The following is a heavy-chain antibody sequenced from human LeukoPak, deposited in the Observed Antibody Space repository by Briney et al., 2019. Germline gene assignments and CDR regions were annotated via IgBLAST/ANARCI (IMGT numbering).Heavy chain of an antibody. CDR3: AKDANYLDSSGHFIPFDY. D-gene: IGHD6-19*01. V-gene: IGHV3-23*01. CDR1: GFTFSRFA. CDR2: ISGNGLQT. J-gene: IGHJ4*02. Sequence: PGGSLRLSCSASGFTFSRFAMTWVRHLPGKGQEWVSTISGNGLQTFYADSAKGRFSVSRDNSKNIVYLQMDSLRADDSALYSCAKDANYLDSSGHFIPFDYWGPGTLVTVAS.